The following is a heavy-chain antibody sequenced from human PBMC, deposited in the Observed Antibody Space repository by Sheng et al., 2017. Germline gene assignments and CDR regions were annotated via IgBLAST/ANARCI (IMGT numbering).Heavy chain of an antibody. Sequence: EVQLLESGGGFVRPGGSLRLSCAASGITFSNYAMSWVRQAPGKELEWVSAISGSGGTTYYAGSVKGRFTISRDNSKNTLYMQMKSLRAEDTAVYFCAKTGASMVRAVRGANWFDSWGQGTLVTVSS. CDR2: ISGSGGTT. V-gene: IGHV3-23*01. J-gene: IGHJ5*01. CDR1: GITFSNYA. CDR3: AKTGASMVRAVRGANWFDS. D-gene: IGHD3-10*01.